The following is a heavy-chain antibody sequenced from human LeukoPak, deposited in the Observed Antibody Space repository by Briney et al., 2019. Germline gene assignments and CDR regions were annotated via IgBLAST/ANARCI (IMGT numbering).Heavy chain of an antibody. CDR2: ISPSGGST. J-gene: IGHJ6*03. V-gene: IGHV1-46*01. CDR3: ARTQGGWYFFSYYYYMDV. CDR1: GYTFTSNY. Sequence: GASVKVSCKAFGYTFTSNYMHWVRQAPGQGPEWMGVISPSGGSTTYAQKFQGRVTITRNTSISTAYMELSGLRSEDTAVYYCARTQGGWYFFSYYYYMDVWGKGTTVTVSS. D-gene: IGHD6-19*01.